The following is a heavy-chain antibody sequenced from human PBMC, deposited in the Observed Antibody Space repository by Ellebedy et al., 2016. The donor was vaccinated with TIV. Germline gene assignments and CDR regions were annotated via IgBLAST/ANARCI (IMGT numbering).Heavy chain of an antibody. CDR3: ARHSRYSDWRILDL. Sequence: MPSETLSLTCTVSRVSITDPTYYWAWLRQPPGKGLDWLGTIFHSGTTYKSPALSSRGSMSVDTSRNQFSLDLKSVTAADTAVHYCARHSRYSDWRILDLWGPGILVAVSS. J-gene: IGHJ5*02. V-gene: IGHV4-39*01. CDR1: RVSITDPTYY. D-gene: IGHD3-9*01. CDR2: IFHSGTT.